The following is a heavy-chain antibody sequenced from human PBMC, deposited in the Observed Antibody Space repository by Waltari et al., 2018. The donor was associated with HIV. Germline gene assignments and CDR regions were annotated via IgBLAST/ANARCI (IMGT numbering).Heavy chain of an antibody. CDR2: INNDGTTT. Sequence: EVQLVESGGGLVQPGGSLRLSCAASGFTFYRYWMHWVRQAPGKGLVWVSRINNDGTTTNYAESVKGRFTISRDNAKNTLHLQMNSLRVEDTAVYYCARVQQDSGHYYGLDVWGQGSTVIVSS. CDR1: GFTFYRYW. D-gene: IGHD6-13*01. CDR3: ARVQQDSGHYYGLDV. V-gene: IGHV3-74*01. J-gene: IGHJ6*02.